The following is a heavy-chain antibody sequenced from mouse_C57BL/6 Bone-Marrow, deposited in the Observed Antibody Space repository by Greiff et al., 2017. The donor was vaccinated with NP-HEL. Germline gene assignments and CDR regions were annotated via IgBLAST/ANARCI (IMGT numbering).Heavy chain of an antibody. V-gene: IGHV1-15*01. CDR3: TRWGYGSSYDWYFEV. CDR1: GYTFTDYE. J-gene: IGHJ1*03. Sequence: QVQLQQSGAELVRPGASVTLSCKASGYTFTDYEMHWVKQTPVHGLEWIGAIDPETGGTAYNQKFKGKAILTADKSSSTAYMELRSLTSEDSAVYYCTRWGYGSSYDWYFEVWGTETTVTVSS. D-gene: IGHD1-1*01. CDR2: IDPETGGT.